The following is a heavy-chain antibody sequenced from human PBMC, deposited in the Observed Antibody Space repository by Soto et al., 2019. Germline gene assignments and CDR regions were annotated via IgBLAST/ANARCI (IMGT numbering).Heavy chain of an antibody. J-gene: IGHJ4*02. D-gene: IGHD5-18*01. Sequence: HVQLQESGPGLVKPSEPLSLTCSVSAGSISRYYWGWVRQSPGEGLEWIAHISYTVDASYNPSLKPRVTISRDTSKNQIDLSLMSVTAADTAVYYCVGSLMSRAMEAFDYWGQGTLVTVTS. CDR2: ISYTVDA. CDR3: VGSLMSRAMEAFDY. V-gene: IGHV4-59*01. CDR1: AGSISRYY.